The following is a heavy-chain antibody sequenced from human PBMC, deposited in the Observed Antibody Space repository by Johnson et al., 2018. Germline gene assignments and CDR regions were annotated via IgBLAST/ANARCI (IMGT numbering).Heavy chain of an antibody. CDR1: GFTFSSYA. CDR2: ISGSSGRT. J-gene: IGHJ1*01. D-gene: IGHD6-19*01. CDR3: AKSQRGIAVLLATYFQR. Sequence: VQLVQSGGGLVQPGGSMRLSCAASGFTFSSYAMSWVRQAPGMGLEWVSTISGSSGRTYYADSVKGRFSISRDNSKNTLYLQMNSLRVEDTAVFYCAKSQRGIAVLLATYFQRWGQGTLVTASS. V-gene: IGHV3-23*04.